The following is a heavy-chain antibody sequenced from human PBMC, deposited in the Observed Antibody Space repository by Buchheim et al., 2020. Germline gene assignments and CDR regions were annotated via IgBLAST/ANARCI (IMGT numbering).Heavy chain of an antibody. CDR3: AKAMLQYGYGYPDY. CDR2: ISYDGSSQ. V-gene: IGHV3-30*18. CDR1: GFTFGHFG. D-gene: IGHD5-18*01. Sequence: QVQLVESGGGVVQPGGSLRLSCAASGFTFGHFGTHWVRQAPGKGLEWVALISYDGSSQHYADSVKGRFTISRDNSKNSLFFHMNNLRPEDTAVYYCAKAMLQYGYGYPDYWGQGTL. J-gene: IGHJ4*02.